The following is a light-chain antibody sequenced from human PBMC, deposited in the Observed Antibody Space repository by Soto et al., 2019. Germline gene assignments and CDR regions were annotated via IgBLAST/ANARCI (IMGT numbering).Light chain of an antibody. J-gene: IGKJ1*01. CDR3: QQYGRSPWT. CDR2: GAS. CDR1: QSVSSSY. Sequence: EIVFTQSPGTLSLSPGDRATITCRASQSVSSSYLAWYQQKPGQAPGLLIYGASSRETGIPDRFSGSGSGTEFTLTISRLEPEDFAVYYCQQYGRSPWTFGQGTKVDIK. V-gene: IGKV3-20*01.